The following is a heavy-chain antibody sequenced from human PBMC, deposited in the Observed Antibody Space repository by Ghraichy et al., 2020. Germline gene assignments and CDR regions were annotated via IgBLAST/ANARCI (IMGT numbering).Heavy chain of an antibody. V-gene: IGHV3-48*01. D-gene: IGHD3-3*01. Sequence: GGSLRLSCAASGFTFSSHDMNWVRQAPGKGLEWVSYISASSSSIYYADSVEGRFTISRDNANNLMYLQMNTLRAEDTAVYYCASVEWGPNYWGQGTLVTVYS. CDR1: GFTFSSHD. CDR3: ASVEWGPNY. CDR2: ISASSSSI. J-gene: IGHJ4*02.